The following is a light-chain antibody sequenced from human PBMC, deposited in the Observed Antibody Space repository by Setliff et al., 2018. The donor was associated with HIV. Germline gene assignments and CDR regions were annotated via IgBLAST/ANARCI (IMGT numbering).Light chain of an antibody. CDR2: DVS. J-gene: IGLJ1*01. V-gene: IGLV2-11*01. CDR3: CSYAGSYTFYV. Sequence: QSALTQPRPVSGAPGQSVTISCTGTSSDVGGYNSVSWYQQHPGKAPKLMIYDVSERPSGVPDRFSGSKSANTASLTISGLQAEDEADYYCCSYAGSYTFYVFGTGTKVTVL. CDR1: SSDVGGYNS.